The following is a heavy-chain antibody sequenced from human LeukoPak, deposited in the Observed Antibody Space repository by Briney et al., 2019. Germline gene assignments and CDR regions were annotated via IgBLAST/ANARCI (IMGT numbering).Heavy chain of an antibody. D-gene: IGHD1-14*01. Sequence: GGSLRLSCAASGFTFSSYGMHWVRQAPGKGLEWVAVISYDGSNKYYADSVKGRFTISRDNSKNTLYLQMNSLRSEDTAVYYCAIRKRAEFDPWGQGTLVTVSS. J-gene: IGHJ5*02. CDR2: ISYDGSNK. CDR1: GFTFSSYG. V-gene: IGHV3-30*03. CDR3: AIRKRAEFDP.